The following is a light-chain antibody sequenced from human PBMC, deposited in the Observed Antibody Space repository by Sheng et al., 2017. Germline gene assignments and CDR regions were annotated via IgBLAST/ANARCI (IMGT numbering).Light chain of an antibody. Sequence: QSALTQPASVSGSPGQSITISCTGTSSDVGGYNYVSWYQQHPGKAPKVIISEVSNRPSGVSNRFSGSKSGNTASLTISGLQAEDEADYYCSSYTRSTIVVFGGGTKLTVL. V-gene: IGLV2-14*01. CDR1: SSDVGGYNY. CDR3: SSYTRSTIVV. J-gene: IGLJ3*02. CDR2: EVS.